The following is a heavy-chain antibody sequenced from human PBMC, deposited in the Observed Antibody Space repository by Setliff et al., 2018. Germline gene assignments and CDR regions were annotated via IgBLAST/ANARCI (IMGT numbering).Heavy chain of an antibody. CDR1: GFTFSSYW. CDR3: ASLTNWNYGSFDY. Sequence: GGSLRLSCAASGFTFSSYWMHWVRQAPGKGLVWVSRINSDGSSTSYADSVKGRFTISRDNAKNTLYLQMNSLRAEDTAVYFCASLTNWNYGSFDYWGQGTLVTVSS. V-gene: IGHV3-74*01. CDR2: INSDGSST. J-gene: IGHJ4*02. D-gene: IGHD1-7*01.